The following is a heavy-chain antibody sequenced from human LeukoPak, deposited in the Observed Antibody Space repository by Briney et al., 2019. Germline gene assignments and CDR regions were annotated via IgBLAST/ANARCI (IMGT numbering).Heavy chain of an antibody. J-gene: IGHJ3*02. CDR3: ARVWFGEADAFDI. CDR2: IFYRGST. CDR1: GGSISSSSYY. V-gene: IGHV4-39*07. D-gene: IGHD3-10*01. Sequence: PSETLSLTCTVSGGSISSSSYYWGWIRQPPGKGLEWVGSIFYRGSTYYNPSLESRVTISVDTSKNQFSLKLSSVTAADTAVYYCARVWFGEADAFDIWGQGTMVTVSS.